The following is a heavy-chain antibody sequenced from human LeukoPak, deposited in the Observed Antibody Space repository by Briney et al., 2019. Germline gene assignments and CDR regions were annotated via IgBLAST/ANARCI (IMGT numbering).Heavy chain of an antibody. J-gene: IGHJ4*02. Sequence: GGSLRLSCAASGFTFSSYGMHWVRQAPGKGLEWVAVIPYDGSNKYYADSVKGRFTISRDNSKNTLYLQMNSLRAEDTAVYYCAKVMSRIVGATQTDYWGRGTLVAVSS. CDR3: AKVMSRIVGATQTDY. V-gene: IGHV3-30*18. CDR1: GFTFSSYG. D-gene: IGHD1-26*01. CDR2: IPYDGSNK.